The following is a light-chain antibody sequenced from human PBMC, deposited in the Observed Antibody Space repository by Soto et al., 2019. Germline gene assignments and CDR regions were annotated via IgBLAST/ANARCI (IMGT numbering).Light chain of an antibody. J-gene: IGKJ2*01. CDR1: QSVSSN. CDR3: QQYNNWPPYT. Sequence: EIVMTQSPATLSVSPGERATLSCRASQSVSSNLAWYQQKPGQAPRLLIYGASTRATGIPARFRGSGSGTEFTLTISSLQSEDWAVDDCQQYNNWPPYTFGQGTKLEIK. V-gene: IGKV3-15*01. CDR2: GAS.